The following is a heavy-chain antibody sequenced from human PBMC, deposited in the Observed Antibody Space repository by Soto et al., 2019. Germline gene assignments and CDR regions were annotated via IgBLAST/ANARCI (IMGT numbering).Heavy chain of an antibody. D-gene: IGHD3-10*01. CDR3: ARGDRGGSGSPASYYYSGWDV. Sequence: DVQLLESGGNLVQPGGSLTLSCSASGFTLSSYAMSWVRQAPGKGLEWVSSISAGGDMTYNSDSVKGRFTISRDNSNNAVFLQMHNLRIDDTALYYCARGDRGGSGSPASYYYSGWDVWGQGATVTVS. CDR1: GFTLSSYA. V-gene: IGHV3-23*01. J-gene: IGHJ6*02. CDR2: ISAGGDMT.